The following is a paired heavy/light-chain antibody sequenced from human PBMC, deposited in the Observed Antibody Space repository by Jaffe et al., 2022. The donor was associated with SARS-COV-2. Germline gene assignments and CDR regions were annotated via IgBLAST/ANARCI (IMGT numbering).Light chain of an antibody. Sequence: QAGLTQPPSVSKGLRQTATLTCTGNSNNVGNQGAAWLQQHQGHPPKLLSYRNNNRPSGISERLSASRSGNTASLTITGLQPEDEADYYCSAWDSSLSAQVFGGGTKLTVL. J-gene: IGLJ3*02. CDR2: RNN. CDR3: SAWDSSLSAQV. V-gene: IGLV10-54*01. CDR1: SNNVGNQG.
Heavy chain of an antibody. CDR2: ISGSGGST. CDR1: GFTFSSYA. CDR3: AKLDDYYYDSSGYYFGAFDI. J-gene: IGHJ3*02. V-gene: IGHV3-23*01. Sequence: EVQLLESGGGLVQPGGSLRLSCAASGFTFSSYAMSWVRQAPGKGLEWVSAISGSGGSTYYADSVKGRFTISRDNSKNTLYLQMNSLRAEDTAVYYCAKLDDYYYDSSGYYFGAFDIWGQGTMVTVSS. D-gene: IGHD3-22*01.